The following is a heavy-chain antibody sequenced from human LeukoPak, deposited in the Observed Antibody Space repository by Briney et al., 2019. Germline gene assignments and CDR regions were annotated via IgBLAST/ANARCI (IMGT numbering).Heavy chain of an antibody. CDR1: GGSISSSSYY. CDR2: IYYSGST. J-gene: IGHJ4*02. D-gene: IGHD6-13*01. Sequence: SETLSLTCTVSGGSISSSSYYWGWIRQPPGKGLEWIGSIYYSGSTYYNPSLKSRVTISVDTSKNQFSLKLSSVTAADTAVYYCARLGIAAAGGALAGWGQGTLVTVSS. CDR3: ARLGIAAAGGALAG. V-gene: IGHV4-39*01.